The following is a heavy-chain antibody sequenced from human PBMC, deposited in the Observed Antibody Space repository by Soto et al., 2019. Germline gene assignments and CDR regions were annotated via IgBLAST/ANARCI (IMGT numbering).Heavy chain of an antibody. Sequence: EVQLVESGGGLVQPGGSLRLSCAASGFTFSNYAMDWVRQAPGKVLEYVSGISSNGVGTYYANSVKDRFTISRDNSNNTLYLPKGSLRAEDMAVYYCARREQSDYYYMDVWGKGTSVTVSS. J-gene: IGHJ6*03. V-gene: IGHV3-64*01. CDR2: ISSNGVGT. CDR3: ARREQSDYYYMDV. D-gene: IGHD6-19*01. CDR1: GFTFSNYA.